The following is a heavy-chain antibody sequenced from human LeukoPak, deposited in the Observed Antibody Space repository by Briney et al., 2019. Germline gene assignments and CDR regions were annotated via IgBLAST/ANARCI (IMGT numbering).Heavy chain of an antibody. CDR2: INPNSGTT. CDR3: ARVPQGTQLWSGWFDP. J-gene: IGHJ5*02. Sequence: GASVKVSCKASGYIFTGYYMHWVRQAPGEGLEWMGWINPNSGTTNFAQKFQGRVTMTRDTSITTAYMELSRLRSDDTAVYYCARVPQGTQLWSGWFDPWGQGTLVTVSS. D-gene: IGHD5-18*01. V-gene: IGHV1-2*02. CDR1: GYIFTGYY.